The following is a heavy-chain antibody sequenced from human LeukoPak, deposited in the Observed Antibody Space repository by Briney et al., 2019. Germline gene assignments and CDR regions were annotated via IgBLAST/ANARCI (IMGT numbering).Heavy chain of an antibody. CDR3: ARGSTAEYWFDP. J-gene: IGHJ5*02. CDR2: INPSDGST. Sequence: ASVKVSCKASGYTFTNYYMDWVRQAPGQGLEWMGIINPSDGSTSYAQNFQGRVTMARDTSTSAVYMELSSLRSEDTAVYYCARGSTAEYWFDPWGQGTLVTVSS. D-gene: IGHD1-14*01. V-gene: IGHV1-46*01. CDR1: GYTFTNYY.